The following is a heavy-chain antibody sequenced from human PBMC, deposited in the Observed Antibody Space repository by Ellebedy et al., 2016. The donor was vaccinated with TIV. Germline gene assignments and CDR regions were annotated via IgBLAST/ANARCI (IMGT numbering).Heavy chain of an antibody. D-gene: IGHD3-10*01. V-gene: IGHV3-30*03. J-gene: IGHJ4*02. CDR3: ARGGSSGSSDY. CDR2: ISSDGSNK. Sequence: GGSLRLSXVASGFTFRSHGIYWVRQAPGKGLEWVAVISSDGSNKYYADSVKGRFTISRDNSKNTLYLQMNILRTDDMAVYYCARGGSSGSSDYWGQGTLVTVSS. CDR1: GFTFRSHG.